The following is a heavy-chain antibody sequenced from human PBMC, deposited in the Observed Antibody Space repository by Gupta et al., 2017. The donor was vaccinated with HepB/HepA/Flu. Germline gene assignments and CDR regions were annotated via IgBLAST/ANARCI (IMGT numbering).Heavy chain of an antibody. CDR3: ARGDNSSGSGNDY. D-gene: IGHD6-19*01. J-gene: IGHJ4*02. Sequence: EVQLVESGGGLVQPGGSLRLSCAASGFTFSSYWVSWVRQAPGKGLEWVANIKQDGSEKYYVDSVKGRFTISRDNAKNSLYLQMNSLRAEDTAVYYCARGDNSSGSGNDYWGQGTLVTVSS. V-gene: IGHV3-7*01. CDR1: GFTFSSYW. CDR2: IKQDGSEK.